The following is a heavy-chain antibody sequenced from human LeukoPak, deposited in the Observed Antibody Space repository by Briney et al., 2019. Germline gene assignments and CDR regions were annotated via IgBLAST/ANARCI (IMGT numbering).Heavy chain of an antibody. V-gene: IGHV3-7*05. J-gene: IGHJ4*02. CDR3: ARVAGYSGYDYFGY. CDR1: GFTFSSYW. CDR2: IKQDGSEK. Sequence: PGGSLRLSCAVSGFTFSSYWMSWVRQAPGKGLEWVANIKQDGSEKYYVDSVKGRFTISRDNAKNSLYLQMNSLRAEDTAVYYCARVAGYSGYDYFGYWGQGTLVTVSS. D-gene: IGHD5-12*01.